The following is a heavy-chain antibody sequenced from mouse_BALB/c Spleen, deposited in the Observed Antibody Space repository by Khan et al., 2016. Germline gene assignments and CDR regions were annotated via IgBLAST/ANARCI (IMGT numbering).Heavy chain of an antibody. D-gene: IGHD3-3*01. CDR2: INPSTGHT. J-gene: IGHJ1*01. V-gene: IGHV1-7*01. CDR1: GYTLTSYW. Sequence: QVQLQQPGAELAKPGASVKMSCKASGYTLTSYWMHWVKQRPGQGLEWIGYINPSTGHTEYNQKFKDKATLTADKSSSTAYMQLTSLTSEDSAVCYCARRESYTYWCFDVWGAGTTVIVSS. CDR3: ARRESYTYWCFDV.